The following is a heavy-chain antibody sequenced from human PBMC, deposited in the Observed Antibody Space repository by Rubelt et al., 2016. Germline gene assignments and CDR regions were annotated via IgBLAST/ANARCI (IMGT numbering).Heavy chain of an antibody. CDR1: GYSFTTYW. Sequence: EVQLVQSGAEVKKPGESLKISCKGSGYSFTTYWISWVRQTPGKGLEWMGRIDPSDSYINYSPSFQGHVTVSADKSISTAYLQWSSLKASDTAMYYCGRGNSWYPLWGQGTLVTVSS. CDR3: GRGNSWYPL. CDR2: IDPSDSYI. J-gene: IGHJ4*02. V-gene: IGHV5-10-1*01. D-gene: IGHD6-13*01.